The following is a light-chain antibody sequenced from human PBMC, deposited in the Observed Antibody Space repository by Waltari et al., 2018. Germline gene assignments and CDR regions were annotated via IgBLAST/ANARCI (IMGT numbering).Light chain of an antibody. CDR1: QRVSNS. CDR2: GTS. J-gene: IGKJ4*01. Sequence: EIVLTQSPATLTLSPGERATLSCRASQRVSNSLAWYQQKPGQGPRLLIYGTSNRATGIPARFSGSGSGTEFTLTIGSLEPEDFAVYYCQQRSNWPLTFGGGTK. V-gene: IGKV3-11*01. CDR3: QQRSNWPLT.